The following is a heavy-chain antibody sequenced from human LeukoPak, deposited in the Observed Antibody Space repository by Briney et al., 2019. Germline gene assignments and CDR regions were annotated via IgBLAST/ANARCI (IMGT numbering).Heavy chain of an antibody. V-gene: IGHV3-23*01. J-gene: IGHJ6*02. D-gene: IGHD6-25*01. Sequence: GGSLRLSCAASGFTFSSYAMSWVRQAPGKGLEWVSAISGSGGSTYYADSVKGRFTISRDNSKNTLYLQMNSLRAEDTAVYYCAKVGAAREKYYYHGMDVWGQGTTVTVSS. CDR3: AKVGAAREKYYYHGMDV. CDR2: ISGSGGST. CDR1: GFTFSSYA.